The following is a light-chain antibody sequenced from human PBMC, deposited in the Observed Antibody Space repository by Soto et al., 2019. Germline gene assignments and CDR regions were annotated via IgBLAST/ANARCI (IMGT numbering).Light chain of an antibody. CDR1: QTVLFSSNSKNY. V-gene: IGKV4-1*01. J-gene: IGKJ2*01. CDR2: WAS. CDR3: QQYYNTPYT. Sequence: DIVMTQSPDSLAVSLGERATLNCKSSQTVLFSSNSKNYLAWYQQKPGQPPKLLISWASARESGVPDRFRGSGSGTDFTLNINSLQAEDVAVYYCQQYYNTPYTFGQGTKLEIK.